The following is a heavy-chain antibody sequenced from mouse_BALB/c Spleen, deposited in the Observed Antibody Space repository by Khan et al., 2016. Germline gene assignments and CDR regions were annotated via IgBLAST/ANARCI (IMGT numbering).Heavy chain of an antibody. CDR2: ISYSGST. Sequence: EVQLQESGPGLVKPSQSLSLTCTVTGYSITSDYAWNWIRQFPGNKLEWMGYISYSGSTNYNPSLTSRISITRDTSKNQFFLQLNSVTTEDTATYYCASRYYRYDDALDYWGQGTSVTVSS. V-gene: IGHV3-2*02. D-gene: IGHD2-14*01. CDR3: ASRYYRYDDALDY. J-gene: IGHJ4*01. CDR1: GYSITSDYA.